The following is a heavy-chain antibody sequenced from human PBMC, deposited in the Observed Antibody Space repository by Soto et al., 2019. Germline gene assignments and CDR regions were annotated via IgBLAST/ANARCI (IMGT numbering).Heavy chain of an antibody. Sequence: ASVKVSCKASGGTFSSYAISWVRQAPGQGLEWMGGIIPIFGTANYAQKFQGRVTITADKSTSTAYMELSSLRSEDTAVYYCAGDPRIAVAASNWFDPWGQGTLVTVSS. J-gene: IGHJ5*02. CDR3: AGDPRIAVAASNWFDP. CDR2: IIPIFGTA. D-gene: IGHD6-19*01. V-gene: IGHV1-69*06. CDR1: GGTFSSYA.